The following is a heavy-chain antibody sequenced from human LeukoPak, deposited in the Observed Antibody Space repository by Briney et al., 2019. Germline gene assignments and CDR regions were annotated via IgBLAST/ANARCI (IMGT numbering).Heavy chain of an antibody. Sequence: PGGSLRLSCAASGFTFDDYAMHWVRQAPGKGLEWVSGISWNSGSIGYADSVKGRFTISRDNAKNSPYLQMNSLRAEDMALYYCARSKYDFWSGYHDAFDIWGQGTMVNVSS. CDR1: GFTFDDYA. J-gene: IGHJ3*02. V-gene: IGHV3-9*03. CDR3: ARSKYDFWSGYHDAFDI. CDR2: ISWNSGSI. D-gene: IGHD3-3*01.